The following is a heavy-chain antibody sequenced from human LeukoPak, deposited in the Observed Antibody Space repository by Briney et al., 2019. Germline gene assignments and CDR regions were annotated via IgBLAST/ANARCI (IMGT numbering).Heavy chain of an antibody. CDR3: ARSGRDSSSGTNNWFDP. CDR2: IYTSGST. Sequence: SETLSLTCTVSGGSISSYYWSWIRQPAGKGLEWIGRIYTSGSTNYNPSLKSRVTMSVDTSKNQFSLKLSSVTAADTAVYYCARSGRDSSSGTNNWFDPWGQGTLVTVSS. V-gene: IGHV4-4*07. CDR1: GGSISSYY. D-gene: IGHD6-13*01. J-gene: IGHJ5*02.